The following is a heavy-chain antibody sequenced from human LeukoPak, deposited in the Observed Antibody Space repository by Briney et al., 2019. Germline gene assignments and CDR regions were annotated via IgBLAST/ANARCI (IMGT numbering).Heavy chain of an antibody. CDR1: GCSISSYY. V-gene: IGHV4-59*08. CDR3: ARLVAAANPHYYDSSVHFDY. Sequence: SETLSLTCTVSGCSISSYYWSWIRQPPGKGLEWIGYIYYSGSTNYYPSLKSRGTISVDTSKNQFSLKLSSVTAADTAVYYCARLVAAANPHYYDSSVHFDYWGQGTLVTVSS. J-gene: IGHJ4*02. CDR2: IYYSGST. D-gene: IGHD3-22*01.